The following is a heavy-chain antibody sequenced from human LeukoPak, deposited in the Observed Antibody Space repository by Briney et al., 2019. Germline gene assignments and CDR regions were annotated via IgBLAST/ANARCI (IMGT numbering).Heavy chain of an antibody. J-gene: IGHJ3*02. D-gene: IGHD2-15*01. CDR1: GGSISSYY. CDR2: IYTSGST. V-gene: IGHV4-4*07. Sequence: SETLSLTCTVSGGSISSYYWSWIRQPAGKGLEWIGRIYTSGSTNYNPSLKSRVTMSVDTSKHQFSLKLSSVTAAYTAVYYCAVGSSGGRCYSLNAFDIWGQGTMDTVSS. CDR3: AVGSSGGRCYSLNAFDI.